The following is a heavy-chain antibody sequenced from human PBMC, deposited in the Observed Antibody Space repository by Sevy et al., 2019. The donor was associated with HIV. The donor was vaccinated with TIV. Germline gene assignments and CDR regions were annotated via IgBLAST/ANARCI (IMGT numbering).Heavy chain of an antibody. J-gene: IGHJ1*01. D-gene: IGHD3-10*01. V-gene: IGHV1-69*13. CDR1: GGTFSSYA. Sequence: ASVKVSCKASGGTFSSYAISWVRQAPGQGLEWMGGIIPIFGTANYAQKFQGRVTITADESTRIAYMGLSSLRSEDTAVYYCASRAGPKRGLFEYFQHWGQGTLVTVSS. CDR2: IIPIFGTA. CDR3: ASRAGPKRGLFEYFQH.